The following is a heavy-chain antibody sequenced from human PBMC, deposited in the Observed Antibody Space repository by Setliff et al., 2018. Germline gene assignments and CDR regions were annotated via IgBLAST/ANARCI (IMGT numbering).Heavy chain of an antibody. CDR2: ISAYNGNT. CDR1: GYTFSTYG. Sequence: ASVKVSCKDSGYTFSTYGISWVRQAPGQGLEWMGWISAYNGNTNYAQRFQGRVTMTTDTSTSTAYMELSSLRSEDTAVYYCARSPPTATYYDFWSGYSYYFDYWGQGTLVTVSS. J-gene: IGHJ4*02. CDR3: ARSPPTATYYDFWSGYSYYFDY. V-gene: IGHV1-18*01. D-gene: IGHD3-3*01.